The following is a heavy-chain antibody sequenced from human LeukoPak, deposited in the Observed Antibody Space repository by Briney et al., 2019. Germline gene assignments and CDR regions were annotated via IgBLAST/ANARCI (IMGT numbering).Heavy chain of an antibody. CDR2: INSDGSST. J-gene: IGHJ4*02. D-gene: IGHD5-18*01. Sequence: GGSLRLSCAASGFTFSSYWMHWVRQAPGKGLVWVSRINSDGSSTTYADSVKGRSTISRDNSKNTLYLQMNSLRVEDTAVYYCAREGHSYAHGSFDYWGQGTLVTVSS. CDR1: GFTFSSYW. V-gene: IGHV3-74*01. CDR3: AREGHSYAHGSFDY.